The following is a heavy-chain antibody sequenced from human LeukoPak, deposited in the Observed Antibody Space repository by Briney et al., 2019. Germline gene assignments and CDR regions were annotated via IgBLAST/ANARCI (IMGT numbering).Heavy chain of an antibody. D-gene: IGHD6-13*01. CDR1: GFTFDDYA. Sequence: PGGSLRLSCAASGFTFDDYAMHWVRQAPGKGLEWVSGISWNSGSIGYADSVKGRFTISRDNAKNSLYLQMNSLRDEDTAVYYCARSGVYSSSWYRLYYFDYWGQGTLVTVSS. CDR2: ISWNSGSI. J-gene: IGHJ4*02. V-gene: IGHV3-9*01. CDR3: ARSGVYSSSWYRLYYFDY.